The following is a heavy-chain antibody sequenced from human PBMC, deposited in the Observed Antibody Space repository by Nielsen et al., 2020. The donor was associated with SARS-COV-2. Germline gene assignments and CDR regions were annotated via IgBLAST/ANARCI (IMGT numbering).Heavy chain of an antibody. Sequence: SETLSLTCTVSGGSINSGDYYWSWIRQPPGKGLEWLAYIHYSGSTYYNPSLKSRVTISVDTSKNQFSLKLSSVTAADTALYYCARERVGGITIFGVVTRYGMDVWGQGTTVTVSS. CDR3: ARERVGGITIFGVVTRYGMDV. V-gene: IGHV4-30-4*01. D-gene: IGHD3-3*01. CDR2: IHYSGST. J-gene: IGHJ6*02. CDR1: GGSINSGDYY.